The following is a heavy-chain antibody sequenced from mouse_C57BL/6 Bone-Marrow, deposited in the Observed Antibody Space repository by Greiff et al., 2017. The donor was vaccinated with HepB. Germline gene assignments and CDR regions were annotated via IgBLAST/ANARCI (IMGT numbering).Heavy chain of an antibody. V-gene: IGHV1-9*01. CDR3: AREGVAGAMDY. J-gene: IGHJ4*01. D-gene: IGHD1-1*01. Sequence: VQLQQSGAELMKPGASVKLSCKATGYTFTGYWIEWVKQRPGQGLEWIGEILPGSGSNNYNEKFKGKVTFTADTASNTAYMQISSLTTEDSAIYYCAREGVAGAMDYWGQGTSVTVSS. CDR1: GYTFTGYW. CDR2: ILPGSGSN.